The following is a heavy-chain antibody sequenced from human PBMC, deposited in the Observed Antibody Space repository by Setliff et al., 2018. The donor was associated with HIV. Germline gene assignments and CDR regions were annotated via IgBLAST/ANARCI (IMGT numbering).Heavy chain of an antibody. Sequence: LETLSLTCTVSDDSISSNYWSWIRQSAGKGLEWVGRIYTGGSTNYNPSLKSRVTISVDTSKNLFALNLTSVTAADTAVYFCARTLEAATMVSLYYHYYYYMDVWGKGTTVTVSS. CDR2: IYTGGST. J-gene: IGHJ6*03. CDR3: ARTLEAATMVSLYYHYYYYMDV. D-gene: IGHD3-10*01. CDR1: DDSISSNY. V-gene: IGHV4-4*07.